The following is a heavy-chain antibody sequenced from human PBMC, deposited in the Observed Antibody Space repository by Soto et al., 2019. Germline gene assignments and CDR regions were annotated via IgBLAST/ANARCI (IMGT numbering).Heavy chain of an antibody. Sequence: GSLRLSCAASGFTFSSYAMSWVRQAPGKGLEWVSAISGSGGSTYYADSVKGRFTISRDNSKNTLYLQMNSLRAEDTAVYYCAKDGGYSYGYSPRYYYVMDVWGQGTTVTVSS. D-gene: IGHD5-18*01. V-gene: IGHV3-23*01. CDR2: ISGSGGST. CDR1: GFTFSSYA. J-gene: IGHJ6*02. CDR3: AKDGGYSYGYSPRYYYVMDV.